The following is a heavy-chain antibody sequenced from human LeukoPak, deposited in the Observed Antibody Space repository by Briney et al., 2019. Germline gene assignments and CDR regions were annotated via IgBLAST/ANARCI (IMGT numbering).Heavy chain of an antibody. CDR2: ISYDGSNK. CDR3: AKMDKKEYSSGWYAYYYYGMDV. CDR1: GFTFSSYG. J-gene: IGHJ6*02. Sequence: GGYLRLYCAASGFTFSSYGMHWVRQAPGKGLEWVAVISYDGSNKYYADSVKGRFTTSRDNSNNTLYLQMNSLRAEDTAVYYCAKMDKKEYSSGWYAYYYYGMDVWGQGTTVTVSS. V-gene: IGHV3-30*18. D-gene: IGHD6-19*01.